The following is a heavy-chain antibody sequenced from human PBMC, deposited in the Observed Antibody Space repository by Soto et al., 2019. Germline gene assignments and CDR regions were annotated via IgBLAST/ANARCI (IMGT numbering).Heavy chain of an antibody. J-gene: IGHJ4*02. CDR1: GFTFSSYA. D-gene: IGHD3-3*01. Sequence: GGSLRLSCAASGFTFSSYAMSWVRQAPGKGLEWVSAISGSGGSTYYADSVKGRFTISRDNSKNTLYLQMNSLRAEDTAVYYCAKVMGLRFLEWLLKPFDYWGQGTLVTVSS. CDR2: ISGSGGST. CDR3: AKVMGLRFLEWLLKPFDY. V-gene: IGHV3-23*01.